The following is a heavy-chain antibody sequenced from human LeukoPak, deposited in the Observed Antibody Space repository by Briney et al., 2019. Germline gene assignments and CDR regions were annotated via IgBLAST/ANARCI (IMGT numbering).Heavy chain of an antibody. Sequence: KPSETLSLTCTVSGGSISSSSYYWGWIRQPPGKGLEWIGSMYYTGSTYYNPSLKSRVTISVDTSKNQFSLKLNSVTAADTAVYYCARGVHSWFLNFDYWGQGTLVTVSS. CDR1: GGSISSSSYY. J-gene: IGHJ4*02. CDR2: MYYTGST. CDR3: ARGVHSWFLNFDY. D-gene: IGHD6-13*01. V-gene: IGHV4-39*01.